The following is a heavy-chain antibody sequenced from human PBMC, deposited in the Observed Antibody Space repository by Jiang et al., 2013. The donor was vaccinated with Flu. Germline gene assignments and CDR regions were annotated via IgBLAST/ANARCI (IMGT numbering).Heavy chain of an antibody. D-gene: IGHD3-10*01. Sequence: QLLESGGGVVQPGRSLRLSCAASGFTFSSYGMHWVRQAPGKGLEWVAVIWYDGSNKYYADSVKGRFTISRDNSKNTLYLQMNSLGAEDTAVYYCARAGVGGLDDYWGQGTLVTVSS. CDR3: ARAGVGGLDDY. V-gene: IGHV3-33*01. CDR1: GFTFSSYG. CDR2: IWYDGSNK. J-gene: IGHJ4*02.